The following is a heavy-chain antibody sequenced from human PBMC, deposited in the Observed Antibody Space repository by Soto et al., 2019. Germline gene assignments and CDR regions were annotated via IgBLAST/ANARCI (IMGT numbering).Heavy chain of an antibody. V-gene: IGHV3-23*01. CDR1: GFTFSSYA. CDR3: AKEGRTRGGCYFDF. Sequence: EVQLLESGGGLVQPGGSLRLSCAASGFTFSSYAMSWVRQSPGKGLAWVSAISGGGGSTYYADSVKGRFTISRDNSENTLYLQMNSLRAEDTAVYYCAKEGRTRGGCYFDFWGQGTLVTVSS. J-gene: IGHJ4*02. CDR2: ISGGGGST. D-gene: IGHD3-10*01.